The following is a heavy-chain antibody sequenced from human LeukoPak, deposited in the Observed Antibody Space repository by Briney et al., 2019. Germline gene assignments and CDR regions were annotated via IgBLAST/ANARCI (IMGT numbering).Heavy chain of an antibody. J-gene: IGHJ4*02. CDR2: INTNTGNP. CDR3: ARDQCSGGSCYSPAY. D-gene: IGHD2-15*01. Sequence: ASVKVSCKASGYTFTSYAMNWVRQAPGQGLEWMGWINTNTGNPTYAQGFTGRFVFSLDTSVSTAYLQISSLKAEDTAVYYCARDQCSGGSCYSPAYWGQGTLVTVSS. CDR1: GYTFTSYA. V-gene: IGHV7-4-1*02.